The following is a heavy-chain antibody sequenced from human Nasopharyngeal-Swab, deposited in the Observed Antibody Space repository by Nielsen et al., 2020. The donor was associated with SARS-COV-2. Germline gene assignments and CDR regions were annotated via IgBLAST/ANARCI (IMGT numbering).Heavy chain of an antibody. CDR3: ARDANYYDSSGYYRGTVDY. CDR2: INHSGST. Sequence: SETLSLTCAVYGGSFSGYYWSWIRQPPGKGLEWIGEINHSGSTNYNPSLRSRVTISVDTSKNQFSLKLSSVTAADTAVYYCARDANYYDSSGYYRGTVDYWGQGTLVTVSS. V-gene: IGHV4-34*01. CDR1: GGSFSGYY. J-gene: IGHJ4*02. D-gene: IGHD3-22*01.